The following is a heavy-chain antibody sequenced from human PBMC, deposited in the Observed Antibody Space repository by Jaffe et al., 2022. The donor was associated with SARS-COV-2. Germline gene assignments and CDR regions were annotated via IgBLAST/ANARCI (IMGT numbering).Heavy chain of an antibody. J-gene: IGHJ4*02. CDR1: GFTVRDNY. CDR3: ANNRGSSWYY. Sequence: EVQLVESGGGLIQPGGSLRLSCAASGFTVRDNYMSWVRQAPGKGLEWVSIIYSDGSTYYADSVKGRFTISRDNSKNTLYLQMNSLRTEDTAMYYCANNRGSSWYYWGQGTLVTVSS. D-gene: IGHD6-13*01. V-gene: IGHV3-53*01. CDR2: IYSDGST.